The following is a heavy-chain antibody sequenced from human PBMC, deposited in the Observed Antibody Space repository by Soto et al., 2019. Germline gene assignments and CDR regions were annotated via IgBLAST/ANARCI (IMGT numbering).Heavy chain of an antibody. J-gene: IGHJ6*02. V-gene: IGHV4-4*07. D-gene: IGHD6-6*01. CDR3: ARLREYSSSSGMDV. Sequence: SETLSLTCTVSGGSISSYYWSWIRQPAGKGLEWIGRIYTSGGTNYNPSLKSRVTMSVDTSKNQFSLRLTSVTAADTAIYYCARLREYSSSSGMDVWGLGTTVTVSS. CDR1: GGSISSYY. CDR2: IYTSGGT.